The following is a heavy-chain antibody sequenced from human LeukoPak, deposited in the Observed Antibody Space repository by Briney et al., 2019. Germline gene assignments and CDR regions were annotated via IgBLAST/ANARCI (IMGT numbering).Heavy chain of an antibody. V-gene: IGHV4-34*01. CDR1: GGSFSGYY. D-gene: IGHD1-26*01. Sequence: SETLSLTCAVYGGSFSGYYWSWIRQPPGKGLEWIGEINHSGSTNYNPSLKSRVTISVDTSKNQFSLKLSSVTAADTAVYYCAREGPRRIVGATVVWFDPWGQRTLVTVSS. CDR3: AREGPRRIVGATVVWFDP. CDR2: INHSGST. J-gene: IGHJ5*02.